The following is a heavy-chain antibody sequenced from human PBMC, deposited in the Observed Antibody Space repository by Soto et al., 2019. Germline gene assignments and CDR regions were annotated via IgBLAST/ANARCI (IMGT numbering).Heavy chain of an antibody. J-gene: IGHJ3*02. CDR2: ISGSGGST. Sequence: GGSLGLSCAASGFSCSSNAMSWVRQAPGKGLEWVSGISGSGGSTHYADSVKGRFTISRDNSKNTLYLQMNSLRAEDTAVYYCAKRGGYYDGAAFDIWGQGTMVTVSS. CDR3: AKRGGYYDGAAFDI. D-gene: IGHD3-3*01. CDR1: GFSCSSNA. V-gene: IGHV3-23*01.